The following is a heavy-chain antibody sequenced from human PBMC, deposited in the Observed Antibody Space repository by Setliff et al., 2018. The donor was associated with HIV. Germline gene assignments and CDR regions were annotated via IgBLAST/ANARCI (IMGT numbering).Heavy chain of an antibody. D-gene: IGHD3-10*01. V-gene: IGHV4-34*01. J-gene: IGHJ5*02. Sequence: SETLSLTCAVYGGSFSGYFWNWIRQPPGKGLEWIGAINHYGGTNYNPSLKSRVTMSVDTSKNQFSLRLSSVTAADTAAYYCAREYYYGSGSSFDPWGQGTLVTVSS. CDR3: AREYYYGSGSSFDP. CDR1: GGSFSGYF. CDR2: INHYGGT.